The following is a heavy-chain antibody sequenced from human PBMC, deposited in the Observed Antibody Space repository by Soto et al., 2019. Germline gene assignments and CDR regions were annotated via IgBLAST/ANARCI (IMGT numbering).Heavy chain of an antibody. CDR3: VKDLRYASGSFYPGGGMDV. D-gene: IGHD3-10*01. CDR1: GFTFSGYA. Sequence: VQLLDSEGNSVQPGQSLRLSCVVSGFTFSGYAMSWVRQAPGKGLVWVSTISGSGDTTFYADSVKGRFIITRDNSKNTVSLEMNGLRAEDTAVYHCVKDLRYASGSFYPGGGMDVWGQGTTVTVSS. V-gene: IGHV3-23*01. J-gene: IGHJ6*02. CDR2: ISGSGDTT.